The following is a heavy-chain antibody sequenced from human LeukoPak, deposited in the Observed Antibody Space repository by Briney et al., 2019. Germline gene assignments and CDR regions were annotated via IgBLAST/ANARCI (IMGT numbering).Heavy chain of an antibody. V-gene: IGHV1-46*01. CDR2: VNPSGGST. CDR1: GYTFTSYY. CDR3: ASATLRCSGGSCYEMDV. J-gene: IGHJ6*04. D-gene: IGHD2-15*01. Sequence: GASVKVSCKASGYTFTSYYMHWVRQAPGQGLEWMGIVNPSGGSTNCAQKFQARVTMTRDTSTSTVYMELSSLRSEDTAVYYCASATLRCSGGSCYEMDVWGKGTTVTVSS.